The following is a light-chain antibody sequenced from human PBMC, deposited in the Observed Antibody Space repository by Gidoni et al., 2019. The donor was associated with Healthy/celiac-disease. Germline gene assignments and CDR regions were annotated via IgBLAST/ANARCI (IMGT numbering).Light chain of an antibody. J-gene: IGLJ2*01. V-gene: IGLV2-14*01. CDR1: RSDVGGYNY. CDR2: EVS. Sequence: QSALTQPASVSGSPGQSITISCTGTRSDVGGYNYVSWYQQHPGKAPKLMIYEVSKRPSGVSNRFSGSKSGNTASLTIPGLQAEDEADYYCSSYTSSSTVVFGGGTKLTVL. CDR3: SSYTSSSTVV.